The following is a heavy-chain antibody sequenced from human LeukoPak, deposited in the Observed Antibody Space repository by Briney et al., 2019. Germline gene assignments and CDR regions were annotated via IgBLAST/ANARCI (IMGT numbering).Heavy chain of an antibody. J-gene: IGHJ3*02. Sequence: PGGSLRLSCAASGFTFSSYAMSWVRQAPGKGLEWVSAISGSGGSTYYADSVKGRFTTSRDNSKNTLYLQMNSLRAEDTAVYYCAKAAHIVLVVYAIPADDAFDIWGQGTMVTVSS. V-gene: IGHV3-23*01. CDR3: AKAAHIVLVVYAIPADDAFDI. D-gene: IGHD2-8*02. CDR1: GFTFSSYA. CDR2: ISGSGGST.